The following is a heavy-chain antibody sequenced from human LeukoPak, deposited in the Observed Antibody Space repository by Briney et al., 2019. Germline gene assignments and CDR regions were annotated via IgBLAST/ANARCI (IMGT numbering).Heavy chain of an antibody. CDR1: GYTFTGYY. V-gene: IGHV1-2*02. J-gene: IGHJ3*02. CDR3: ARGGGIAAAIDAFDI. Sequence: ASVKVSCKASGYTFTGYYMHWVRQAPGQGLEWMGWVNPNSGGTNYAQKFQGRVTMTRDTSISTAYMELSRLRSDDTAVYYCARGGGIAAAIDAFDIWGQGTMVTVSS. D-gene: IGHD6-13*01. CDR2: VNPNSGGT.